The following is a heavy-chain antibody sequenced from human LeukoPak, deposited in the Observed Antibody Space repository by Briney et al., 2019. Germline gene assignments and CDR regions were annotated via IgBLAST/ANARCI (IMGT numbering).Heavy chain of an antibody. Sequence: ASVKVSCKASGGTFSSYAISWVRQAPGQGLEWMGGIIPIFGTANYAQKFQGRVTITTDESTSTAHMELSSLRSEDTAVYYCAREPTYYDFWSAYGGAFGIWGQGTMVTVSS. D-gene: IGHD3-3*01. V-gene: IGHV1-69*05. CDR2: IIPIFGTA. CDR1: GGTFSSYA. J-gene: IGHJ3*02. CDR3: AREPTYYDFWSAYGGAFGI.